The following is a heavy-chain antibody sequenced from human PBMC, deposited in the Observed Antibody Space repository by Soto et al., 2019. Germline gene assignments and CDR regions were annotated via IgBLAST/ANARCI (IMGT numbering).Heavy chain of an antibody. CDR2: ILYDGSKK. V-gene: IGHV3-30*18. CDR3: AKDRGALRWSEEHYYFDY. J-gene: IGHJ4*02. D-gene: IGHD4-17*01. CDR1: GFTFSSYG. Sequence: QEHLVESGGGVVQPGRSLRLSCAASGFTFSSYGMHWVRQAPGKGLEWVAVILYDGSKKYYADSVKGRFTISRDNSKNTLYLQMNSLGAEDTAVYYCAKDRGALRWSEEHYYFDYWGQGTLVTVSS.